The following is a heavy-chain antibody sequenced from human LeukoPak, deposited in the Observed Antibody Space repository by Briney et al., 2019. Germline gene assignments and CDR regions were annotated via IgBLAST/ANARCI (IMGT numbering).Heavy chain of an antibody. D-gene: IGHD3-22*01. Sequence: SETLSLTCAVYGGSFSGYYWSWIRQPPGKGLEWIGEISHSGSTNYNPSLKSRVTISVDTSKNQFSLKLSSVTAADTAVYYCARGSYYYDSSGYHYYYYYGMDVWGQGTTVTVSS. CDR1: GGSFSGYY. CDR3: ARGSYYYDSSGYHYYYYYGMDV. V-gene: IGHV4-34*01. CDR2: ISHSGST. J-gene: IGHJ6*02.